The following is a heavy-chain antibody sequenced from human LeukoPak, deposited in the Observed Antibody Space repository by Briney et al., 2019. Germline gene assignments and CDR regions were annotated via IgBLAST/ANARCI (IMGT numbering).Heavy chain of an antibody. CDR1: GFTFDDYA. Sequence: QPGRSLRLSCEASGFTFDDYAMHWVRQVPGKGLEWVACISWSSANIDYVDSVKGRFTISRDNAKKSLVLQMNNLRPEDTAVYYCAKDMGVGGVVASYYYGMDVWGPGTTVTVSS. J-gene: IGHJ6*02. V-gene: IGHV3-9*01. CDR3: AKDMGVGGVVASYYYGMDV. CDR2: ISWSSANI. D-gene: IGHD1-26*01.